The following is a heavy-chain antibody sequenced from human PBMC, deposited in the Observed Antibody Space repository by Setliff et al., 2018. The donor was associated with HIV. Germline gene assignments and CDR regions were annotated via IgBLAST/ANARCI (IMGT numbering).Heavy chain of an antibody. V-gene: IGHV1-46*01. CDR3: ARNQGDSSGWYAGDY. Sequence: ASVKVSCKASGYTFTSYPMHWVRQAPGQGLEWMGVINTSGGSAGCAEKFRGRVTMTRDTSTCTVSMDLRNLRSEDTAVYYCARNQGDSSGWYAGDYWGHGTLVTVSS. D-gene: IGHD6-19*01. CDR1: GYTFTSYP. J-gene: IGHJ4*01. CDR2: INTSGGSA.